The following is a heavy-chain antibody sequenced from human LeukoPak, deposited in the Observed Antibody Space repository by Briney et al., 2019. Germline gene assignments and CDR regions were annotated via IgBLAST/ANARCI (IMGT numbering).Heavy chain of an antibody. CDR1: GYTFTSYD. CDR3: ARLYDFWSGYPYYYYYGMDV. Sequence: ASVKVSCKASGYTFTSYDINWVRQATGQGLEWMGWMNPNSGNTGYAQKFQGRVTMTRDTSISTAYMELSSLRSEATAVYYCARLYDFWSGYPYYYYYGMDVWGQGTTVTVSS. J-gene: IGHJ6*02. CDR2: MNPNSGNT. V-gene: IGHV1-8*01. D-gene: IGHD3-3*01.